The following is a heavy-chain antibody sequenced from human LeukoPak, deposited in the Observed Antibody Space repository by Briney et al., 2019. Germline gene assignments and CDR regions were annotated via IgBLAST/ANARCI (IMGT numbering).Heavy chain of an antibody. CDR3: ARDRGDWGSPYYFDY. Sequence: GGSLRLSCAASGFTVSSNYMSWVRQAPGKGLEWVSVIYSGGSTYYADSVKGRFTISRDNSKNTLYLQMNSLRAEDTAVYYCARDRGDWGSPYYFDYWGQGTLVTVSS. CDR1: GFTVSSNY. J-gene: IGHJ4*02. D-gene: IGHD7-27*01. CDR2: IYSGGST. V-gene: IGHV3-66*01.